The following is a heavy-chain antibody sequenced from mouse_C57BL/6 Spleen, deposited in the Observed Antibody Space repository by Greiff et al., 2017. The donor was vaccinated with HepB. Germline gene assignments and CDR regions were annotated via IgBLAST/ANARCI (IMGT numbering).Heavy chain of an antibody. CDR2: IDPDTGGT. V-gene: IGHV1-15*01. J-gene: IGHJ2*01. Sequence: QVQLKQSGAELVRPGASVTLSCKASGYTFTDYDMHWVKQTPVQSLEWIGAIDPDTGGTAYNQKFKGKAILTADKSSSTAYMELRSLTSEDSAVYDRTRPGSCLPFDYWGQGTTLTVSS. CDR3: TRPGSCLPFDY. CDR1: GYTFTDYD. D-gene: IGHD1-1*01.